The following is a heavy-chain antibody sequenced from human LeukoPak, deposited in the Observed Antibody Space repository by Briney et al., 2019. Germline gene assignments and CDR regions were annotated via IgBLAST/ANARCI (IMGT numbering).Heavy chain of an antibody. CDR1: GFTFSSYS. CDR3: ARDLPYMYSSSPWPYYYYMDV. CDR2: ISSSSSYI. J-gene: IGHJ6*03. V-gene: IGHV3-21*01. Sequence: GGSLRLSCAASGFTFSSYSMNWVRQAPGKGLEWVSSISSSSSYIYYADSVKGRFTISRDNAKNSLYLQMNSLRAEDTAVYYCARDLPYMYSSSPWPYYYYMDVWGKGTTVTVSS. D-gene: IGHD6-6*01.